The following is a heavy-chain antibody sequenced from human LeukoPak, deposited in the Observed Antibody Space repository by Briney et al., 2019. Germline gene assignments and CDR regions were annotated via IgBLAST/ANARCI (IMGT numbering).Heavy chain of an antibody. V-gene: IGHV3-30*18. J-gene: IGHJ4*02. CDR3: AKDNQPLRLLYYFDY. D-gene: IGHD5-12*01. CDR2: ISYDGSNK. Sequence: PGRSLRLSCAASGFTFSSYGMHWVRQAPGKGLEWVAVISYDGSNKYYADSVKGRFTISRDNSKNTLYLQMNSLRAEDTAVYYCAKDNQPLRLLYYFDYWGQGTLVTVSS. CDR1: GFTFSSYG.